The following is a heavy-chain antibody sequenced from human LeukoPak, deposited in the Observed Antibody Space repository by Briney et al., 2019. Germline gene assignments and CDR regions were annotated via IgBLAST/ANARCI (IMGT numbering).Heavy chain of an antibody. Sequence: SETLSLTCTVSGGSISSYYWSWIRQPPGKGLEWIGYIYYSGSTNYNPSLKSRVTLSVDTSKNQFSLKLSSVTAADTAVYYCARGRSSGWYPVGYWGQGTLVTVSS. CDR1: GGSISSYY. CDR3: ARGRSSGWYPVGY. D-gene: IGHD6-19*01. V-gene: IGHV4-59*01. CDR2: IYYSGST. J-gene: IGHJ4*02.